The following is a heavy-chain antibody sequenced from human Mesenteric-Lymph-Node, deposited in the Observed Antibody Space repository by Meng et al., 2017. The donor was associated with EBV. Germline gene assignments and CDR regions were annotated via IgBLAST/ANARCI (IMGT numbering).Heavy chain of an antibody. J-gene: IGHJ4*02. CDR3: ARLLAVPGTPSNTFDF. V-gene: IGHV4-4*02. Sequence: VPGPGLWTPWGNLSLSCALLCDSIGTSNWWTLGCKPRGKGLEWIGEIYHGGYTNYNQYHKSRVTISVDMSKNQLSLKLSSVTVADTAVYYCARLLAVPGTPSNTFDFWGQGTLVTVSS. CDR1: CDSIGTSNW. D-gene: IGHD6-19*01. CDR2: IYHGGYT.